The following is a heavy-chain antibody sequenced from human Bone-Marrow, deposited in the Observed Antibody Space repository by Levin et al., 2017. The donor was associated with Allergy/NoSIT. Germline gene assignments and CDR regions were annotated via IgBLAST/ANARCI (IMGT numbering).Heavy chain of an antibody. Sequence: PGGSLRLSCSVSGFSFSDHAMHWVRQSPGKGLEWVAVLWYDGNNKYYADSVKGRFTISRDDSKNMVYLQMNSLRDDDTAVYYCARDGNVLTGYLAYWGQGTLVTVSS. CDR1: GFSFSDHA. V-gene: IGHV3-33*01. J-gene: IGHJ4*02. D-gene: IGHD3-9*01. CDR3: ARDGNVLTGYLAY. CDR2: LWYDGNNK.